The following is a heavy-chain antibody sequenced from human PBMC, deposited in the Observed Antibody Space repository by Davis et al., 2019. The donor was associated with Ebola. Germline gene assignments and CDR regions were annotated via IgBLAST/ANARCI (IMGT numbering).Heavy chain of an antibody. CDR2: IIPMFRSP. D-gene: IGHD3-22*01. V-gene: IGHV1-69*13. CDR1: GDTFNSFA. J-gene: IGHJ5*02. Sequence: SVKVSCKSSGDTFNSFAVTWVRQAPGHGLEWMGGIIPMFRSPKYAQKFQDRITITADESTRTVYMESSSLKSEDTAVYYCARVRTGYYYDSSDSPSWFDPWGQGTRVTVSS. CDR3: ARVRTGYYYDSSDSPSWFDP.